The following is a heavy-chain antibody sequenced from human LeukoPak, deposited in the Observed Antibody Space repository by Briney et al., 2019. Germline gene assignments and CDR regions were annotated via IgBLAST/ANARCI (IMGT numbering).Heavy chain of an antibody. CDR3: ARNIRGYYFDY. D-gene: IGHD3-16*01. J-gene: IGHJ4*02. CDR1: GFTFSIYG. Sequence: TGGSLRLSCAASGFTFSIYGMHWVRQAPGQGQEWVALLRNDGSTKYYADSVKARFTISRDNSKNTLYLEMNSLRAEDTAVYYCARNIRGYYFDYWGKGTLVTVSS. V-gene: IGHV3-30*02. CDR2: LRNDGSTK.